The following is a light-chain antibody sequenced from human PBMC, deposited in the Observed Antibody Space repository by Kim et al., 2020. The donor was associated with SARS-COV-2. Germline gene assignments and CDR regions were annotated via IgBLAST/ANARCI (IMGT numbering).Light chain of an antibody. CDR2: GKD. V-gene: IGLV3-19*01. J-gene: IGLJ3*02. Sequence: SSELTQDPAVSVALGQTVRITCQGDSLRRYYASWYQQKPGQAPVLVIYGKDNRPSGIPDRISGSSSGNTASLTITGAQAEDEADYYCNSRDNSGNRVFGGGTKLTVL. CDR3: NSRDNSGNRV. CDR1: SLRRYY.